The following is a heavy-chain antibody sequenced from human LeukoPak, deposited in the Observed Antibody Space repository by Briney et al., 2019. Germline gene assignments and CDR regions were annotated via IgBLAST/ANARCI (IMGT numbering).Heavy chain of an antibody. V-gene: IGHV3-9*01. Sequence: PGGSLRLSCAASGFTFDDYAMHWVRQAPGKGLEWVSGISWNSGSIGYADSVRGRFTISRDNAKNSLYLQMNSLRAEDTAVYYCARHDPHYDFWSGYFDYWGQGTLVTVSS. D-gene: IGHD3-3*01. CDR2: ISWNSGSI. J-gene: IGHJ4*02. CDR3: ARHDPHYDFWSGYFDY. CDR1: GFTFDDYA.